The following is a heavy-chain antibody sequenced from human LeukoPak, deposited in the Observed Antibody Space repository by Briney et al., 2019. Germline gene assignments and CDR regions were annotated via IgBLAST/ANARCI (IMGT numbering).Heavy chain of an antibody. D-gene: IGHD3-22*01. CDR3: AKGYYYDSSGYYASNFDY. V-gene: IGHV3-23*01. J-gene: IGHJ4*02. Sequence: GGSLRLSCAASGFTFSSYAMSWVRQAPGKGLEWVSAIRGSGGSTYYADSVKGRFTISRDNSKNTLYLQMNSLRAEDTAVYYCAKGYYYDSSGYYASNFDYWGQGTLVTVSS. CDR2: IRGSGGST. CDR1: GFTFSSYA.